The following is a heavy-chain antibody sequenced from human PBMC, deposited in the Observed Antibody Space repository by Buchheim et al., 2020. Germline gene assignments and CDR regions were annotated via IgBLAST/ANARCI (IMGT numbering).Heavy chain of an antibody. V-gene: IGHV4-59*01. Sequence: QVQLQESGPGLVKPSETLSLTCTVSGGSISSYYWSWIRQPPGKGLEWIGYIYYSGSTNYNPSLKSRVTISVDTSKNQFSLKLSSVTAADTAVYYCARSSRGYCSSTSCSPLDYWGQGTL. J-gene: IGHJ4*02. CDR3: ARSSRGYCSSTSCSPLDY. D-gene: IGHD2-2*01. CDR2: IYYSGST. CDR1: GGSISSYY.